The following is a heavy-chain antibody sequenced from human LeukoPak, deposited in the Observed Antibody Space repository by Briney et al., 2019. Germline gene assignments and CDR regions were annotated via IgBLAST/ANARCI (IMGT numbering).Heavy chain of an antibody. CDR1: GGSISSYY. V-gene: IGHV4-59*01. J-gene: IGHJ5*02. D-gene: IGHD3-10*01. Sequence: SETLSLTCTVSGGSISSYYWSWIRQPPGKGLERIGYIYYSGSTNYNPSLKSRVTISVDTSKNQFSLKLSSVTAADTAVYYCARVNYYGSGSYRAYNWFDPWGQGTLVTVSS. CDR3: ARVNYYGSGSYRAYNWFDP. CDR2: IYYSGST.